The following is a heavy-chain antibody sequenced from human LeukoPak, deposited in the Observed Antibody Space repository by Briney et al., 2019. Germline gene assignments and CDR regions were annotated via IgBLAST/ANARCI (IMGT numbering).Heavy chain of an antibody. Sequence: PSETLFLTCTVSGGSISSYYWSWIRQPPGKGLEWIGYIYTSGSTNYNPSLKSRVTISVDTSKNQFSLKLSSVTAADTAVYYCARMDYYYYRDGWGKGTTVTVSS. D-gene: IGHD5-24*01. CDR2: IYTSGST. CDR3: ARMDYYYYRDG. J-gene: IGHJ6*03. V-gene: IGHV4-4*09. CDR1: GGSISSYY.